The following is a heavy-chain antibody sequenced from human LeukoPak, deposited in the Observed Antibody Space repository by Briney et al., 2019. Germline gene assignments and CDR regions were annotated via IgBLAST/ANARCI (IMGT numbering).Heavy chain of an antibody. J-gene: IGHJ4*02. D-gene: IGHD2/OR15-2a*01. CDR1: GFSFSAVP. Sequence: PGGSLRLSCEASGFSFSAVPMTWVRQAPGKGLEWVSYISGNGGATYLVDSVKGRFTVSRDNSKNTLYLEMKSLRVEDTAVYYCAKVHALLDYFFDHRGQGALVTVSS. CDR2: ISGNGGAT. V-gene: IGHV3-23*01. CDR3: AKVHALLDYFFDH.